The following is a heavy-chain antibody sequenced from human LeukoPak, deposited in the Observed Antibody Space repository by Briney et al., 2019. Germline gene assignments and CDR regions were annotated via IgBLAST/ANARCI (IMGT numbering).Heavy chain of an antibody. Sequence: ESLKISCKGSGYSFTSYWIGWVRQMPGKGLEWMGIIYPVDSDTRYSPSFQGQVTISADKSISTAYLQWSSLKASDTAMYYCARQYYDFWSGYYEALRWRTHHFDYWGQGTLVTVSS. CDR1: GYSFTSYW. D-gene: IGHD3-3*01. CDR3: ARQYYDFWSGYYEALRWRTHHFDY. V-gene: IGHV5-51*01. J-gene: IGHJ4*02. CDR2: IYPVDSDT.